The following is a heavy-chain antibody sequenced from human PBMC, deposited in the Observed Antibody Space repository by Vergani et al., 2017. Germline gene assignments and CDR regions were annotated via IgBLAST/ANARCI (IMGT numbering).Heavy chain of an antibody. Sequence: QVVESGGGLVKPWGSLRLSCAASGFTFSSYSMNWVRQAPGKGLEWVSSISSSSSYIYYADSVKGRFTISRDNAKNSLYLQMNSLRAEDTAVYYCAGGHYDSSGDNLPLGYWGQGTLVTVSS. CDR2: ISSSSSYI. V-gene: IGHV3-21*01. D-gene: IGHD3-22*01. CDR1: GFTFSSYS. J-gene: IGHJ4*02. CDR3: AGGHYDSSGDNLPLGY.